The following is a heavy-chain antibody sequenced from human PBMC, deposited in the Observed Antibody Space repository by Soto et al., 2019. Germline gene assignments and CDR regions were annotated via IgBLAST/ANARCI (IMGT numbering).Heavy chain of an antibody. J-gene: IGHJ4*02. Sequence: GGSLRLSCTASGFRFSTYEMIWVRQAPGKGLEWVSTITNTGGDTLYADSVKGRFTISRDNSKSTLFLQMNNLRVDDTAIYYCAKASGESYSGSRVFDYWGQGTRVTVSS. V-gene: IGHV3-23*01. CDR2: ITNTGGDT. CDR1: GFRFSTYE. D-gene: IGHD3-10*01. CDR3: AKASGESYSGSRVFDY.